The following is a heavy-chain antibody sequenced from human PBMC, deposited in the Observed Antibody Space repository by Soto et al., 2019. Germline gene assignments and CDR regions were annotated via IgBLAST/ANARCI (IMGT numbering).Heavy chain of an antibody. CDR2: IDPSDSYT. D-gene: IGHD5-18*01. Sequence: GESLKISCKGSGYSFTSYWISWVRQMPGKGLEWMGRIDPSDSYTNYSPSFQGHVTISADKSISTAYLQWSSLKASDTAMYYCARHTSLCVDTAVPNYYYCGMDVWGQGTTVTVSS. CDR3: ARHTSLCVDTAVPNYYYCGMDV. CDR1: GYSFTSYW. J-gene: IGHJ6*02. V-gene: IGHV5-10-1*01.